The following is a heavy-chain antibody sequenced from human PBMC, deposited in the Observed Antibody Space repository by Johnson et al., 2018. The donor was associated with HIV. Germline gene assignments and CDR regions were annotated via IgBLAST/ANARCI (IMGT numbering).Heavy chain of an antibody. Sequence: QVQVVESGGGVVQAGRSLRLSCAASGFTFSTYAMNWVRQGPGKGLEWVAVISYDGSNEYYPDSVRGRFSISRDNAKNTHYLQMNTLRGVGTAVYYWARGGEETAADVFDIWGQGTMVTVSS. J-gene: IGHJ3*02. CDR1: GFTFSTYA. V-gene: IGHV3-30*01. D-gene: IGHD3-10*01. CDR2: ISYDGSNE. CDR3: ARGGEETAADVFDI.